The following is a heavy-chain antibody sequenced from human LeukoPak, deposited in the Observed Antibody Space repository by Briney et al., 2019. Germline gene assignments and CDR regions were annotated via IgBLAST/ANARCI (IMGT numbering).Heavy chain of an antibody. D-gene: IGHD3-22*01. V-gene: IGHV1-8*03. CDR1: GYTFTSYD. Sequence: ASVKVSCKAAGYTFTSYDINWVRQAAGQGLEWLGWRNPNSGITGYAQKCQGRVTITRNTSISTAYMELSSLRSEDTAVYYCAREDYYDSGSNDYWGHGTLVTVSS. J-gene: IGHJ4*01. CDR3: AREDYYDSGSNDY. CDR2: RNPNSGIT.